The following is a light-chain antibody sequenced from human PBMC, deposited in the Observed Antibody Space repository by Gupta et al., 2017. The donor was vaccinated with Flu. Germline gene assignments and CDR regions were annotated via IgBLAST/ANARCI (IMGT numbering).Light chain of an antibody. CDR2: DVT. CDR1: SSGVGGCSC. Sequence: VTNTCKGTSSGVGGCSCIDKDHQHAASANDLLIDDVTERTAGVTDHLSGSKAGNTASLTISELQAEDEADYYGSSYAGSNNWVLGGGTKLTVL. J-gene: IGLJ2*01. V-gene: IGLV2-11*01. CDR3: SSYAGSNNWV.